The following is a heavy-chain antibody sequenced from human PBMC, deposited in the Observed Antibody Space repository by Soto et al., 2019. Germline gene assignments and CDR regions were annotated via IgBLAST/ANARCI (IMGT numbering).Heavy chain of an antibody. V-gene: IGHV4-34*01. Sequence: QVQLQQWGAGLLKPSETLSLTCAVYGGSFSDYYWSWLRQPPGKGPEWIGEITHSGNTKYNPSLESRVTISVDTSKNQFSLKLNSVSAADTAVYYCARTGGMDVWSQGATVTVSS. CDR1: GGSFSDYY. J-gene: IGHJ6*02. CDR3: ARTGGMDV. CDR2: ITHSGNT.